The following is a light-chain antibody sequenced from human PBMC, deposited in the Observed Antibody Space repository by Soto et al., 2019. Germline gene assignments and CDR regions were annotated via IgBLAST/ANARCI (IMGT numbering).Light chain of an antibody. Sequence: QSVLTQPASVSGSPGQSITISCTGTSSDVGSYNLVSWYPQHPGKAPKLMIYEGSKRPSGVSNRFSGSKSGNTASLTISGLQAEDEADYYCCSYAGSSTFVFGTGTKVTV. CDR2: EGS. J-gene: IGLJ1*01. CDR1: SSDVGSYNL. CDR3: CSYAGSSTFV. V-gene: IGLV2-23*03.